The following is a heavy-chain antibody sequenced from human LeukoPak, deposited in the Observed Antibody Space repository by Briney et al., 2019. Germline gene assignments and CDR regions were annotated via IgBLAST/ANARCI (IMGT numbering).Heavy chain of an antibody. CDR1: GGTFSSYA. CDR2: ITPILGTA. D-gene: IGHD4-23*01. CDR3: ARSLIDYGGSYDAFDI. Sequence: SVKVSCKASGGTFSSYAFSWVRQAPGQGLEWMGGITPILGTANYAQKFQGRVTINADQSTSTAYMELSSLRSEDTAVYYCARSLIDYGGSYDAFDIWGQGTMVTISS. V-gene: IGHV1-69*10. J-gene: IGHJ3*02.